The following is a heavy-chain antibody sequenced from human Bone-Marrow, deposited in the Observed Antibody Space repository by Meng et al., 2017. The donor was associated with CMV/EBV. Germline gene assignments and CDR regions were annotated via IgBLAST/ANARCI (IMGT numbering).Heavy chain of an antibody. CDR2: IYYSGST. D-gene: IGHD3-3*01. J-gene: IGHJ4*02. V-gene: IGHV4-61*01. CDR1: GGSVSSGSYY. CDR3: ARDQDFWSGYHTHNFDY. Sequence: SETLSLTCTVSGGSVSSGSYYWSWIRQPPGKGLEWIGYIYYSGSTNYNPSLKSRVTISVDTSKNQFSLKLSSVTAADTAVYYCARDQDFWSGYHTHNFDYWGQGTLVTVSS.